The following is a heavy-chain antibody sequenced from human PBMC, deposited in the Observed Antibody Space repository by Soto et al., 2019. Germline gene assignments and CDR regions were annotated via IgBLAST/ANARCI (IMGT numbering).Heavy chain of an antibody. D-gene: IGHD6-13*01. Sequence: QPGGSLRLSCAASGFAFSSYAMTWVRQAPGKGLEWVSAISGSGGSTYYADSVKGRFTISRDNSKNTLYLQMNSLRAEDTAVYYCARDLTEQQLVPYFQYWGQGTLVTVSS. J-gene: IGHJ1*01. CDR1: GFAFSSYA. V-gene: IGHV3-23*01. CDR3: ARDLTEQQLVPYFQY. CDR2: ISGSGGST.